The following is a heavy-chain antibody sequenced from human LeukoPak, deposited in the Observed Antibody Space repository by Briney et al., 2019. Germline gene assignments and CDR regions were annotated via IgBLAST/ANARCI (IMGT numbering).Heavy chain of an antibody. CDR1: GCSISSYY. J-gene: IGHJ4*02. D-gene: IGHD3-10*01. Sequence: SETLSLTCTVSGCSISSYYWSWIRQPPGKGLEWIGYFYYSGSTNYNPSLKSRVSISVDTSKNQFSLKLSSVTAADTAVYYCASHYGSGFGAWGQGTLVTVSS. V-gene: IGHV4-59*01. CDR3: ASHYGSGFGA. CDR2: FYYSGST.